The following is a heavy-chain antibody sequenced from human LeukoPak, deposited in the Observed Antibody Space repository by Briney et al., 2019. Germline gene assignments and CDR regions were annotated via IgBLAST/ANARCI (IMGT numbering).Heavy chain of an antibody. CDR3: ARARIAARAFFDY. J-gene: IGHJ4*02. D-gene: IGHD6-6*01. CDR2: MNPNSGNT. V-gene: IGHV1-8*01. CDR1: GYTFTSYD. Sequence: EASVKVSCKASGYTFTSYDINWVRQATGQGLEWMGWMNPNSGNTGYAQKFQGRVTMTRNTSISTAYMELSSLRSEDTAVYYCARARIAARAFFDYWGQGTLVTVSS.